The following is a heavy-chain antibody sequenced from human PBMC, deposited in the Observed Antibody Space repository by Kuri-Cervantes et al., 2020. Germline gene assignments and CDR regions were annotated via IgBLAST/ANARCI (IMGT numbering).Heavy chain of an antibody. CDR1: GGTLPSSA. D-gene: IGHD6-13*01. CDR3: ASNIAAAGNYYYMDV. V-gene: IGHV1-69*05. J-gene: IGHJ6*03. Sequence: SVKVSCKASGGTLPSSAVSWVRQAPGQGLEWIGGIRPLSVTPDYAPKFQGRVTIITDVSTSTTYMELSSLRSEDTAVYYCASNIAAAGNYYYMDVWGKGTTVTVSS. CDR2: IRPLSVTP.